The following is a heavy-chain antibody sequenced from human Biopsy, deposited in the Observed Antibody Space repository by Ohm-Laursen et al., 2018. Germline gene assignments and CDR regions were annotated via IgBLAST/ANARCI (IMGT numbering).Heavy chain of an antibody. D-gene: IGHD3-9*01. J-gene: IGHJ1*01. CDR2: NIPILGTG. CDR3: ATKLTGYFHH. V-gene: IGHV1-69*06. CDR1: EGTFSSYG. Sequence: GSSVKVSCKAPEGTFSSYGVNWVRQAPGQGLEWLGGNIPILGTGNYAHQFQDRVTVVADTSTSTATMELRSLRSDDTAVYYCATKLTGYFHHWGQGTLVIVSS.